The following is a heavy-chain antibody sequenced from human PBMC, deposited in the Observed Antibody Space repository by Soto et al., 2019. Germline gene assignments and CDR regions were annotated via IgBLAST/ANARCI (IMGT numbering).Heavy chain of an antibody. CDR2: IMPVFRTP. Sequence: QVQLEQSGAEVKKPGSSLKVSCKASGGTFRTAAISWVRQAPGQGLEWMGGIMPVFRTPDYAQKCQGRVTITADESTSTAYMELRGLRSDDTAVYFCARDNDRPQLGGNYYYILDVWGQGTTITVSS. CDR3: ARDNDRPQLGGNYYYILDV. D-gene: IGHD2-8*01. J-gene: IGHJ6*02. V-gene: IGHV1-69*12. CDR1: GGTFRTAA.